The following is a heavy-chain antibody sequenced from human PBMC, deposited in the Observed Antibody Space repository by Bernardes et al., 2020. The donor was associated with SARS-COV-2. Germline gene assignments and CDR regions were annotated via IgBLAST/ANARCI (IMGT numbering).Heavy chain of an antibody. CDR2: IWYDGSNK. V-gene: IGHV3-30*02. J-gene: IGHJ4*02. CDR3: AKSNSGSYYTGFDY. CDR1: GFTFSSYG. Sequence: GGSLRLSCAASGFTFSSYGMHWVRQAPGKGLEWVAVIWYDGSNKYYADSVKGRFTISRDNSKNTLYLQMNSLRAEDTAVYYCAKSNSGSYYTGFDYWGQGTLVTVSS. D-gene: IGHD1-26*01.